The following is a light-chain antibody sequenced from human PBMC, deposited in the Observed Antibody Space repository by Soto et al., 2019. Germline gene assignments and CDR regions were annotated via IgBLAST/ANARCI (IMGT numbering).Light chain of an antibody. CDR2: DVS. CDR1: QSISSY. V-gene: IGKV3-11*01. CDR3: QQRYNWLT. J-gene: IGKJ4*01. Sequence: EIVLTQSPATLSLSPGERATLSCRASQSISSYLAWYQQKPGQAPRLLIYDVSYRATGIPARFSGSGSGTDFPLSISSLEPEDSAVYYCQQRYNWLTFGGGTKVEI.